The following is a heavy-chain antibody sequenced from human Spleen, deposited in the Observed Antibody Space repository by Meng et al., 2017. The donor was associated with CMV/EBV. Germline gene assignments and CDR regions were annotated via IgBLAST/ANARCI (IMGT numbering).Heavy chain of an antibody. CDR3: NTAIVSLDV. Sequence: GGSLRLSCAASGCTFSNAWMSWVRQAPGKGLEWVGRIKRKTDGGTTDYAAPVEGRFTISRDDSKNTLYLQMNSLKTEDTAVYYCNTAIVSLDVWGQGTTVTVSS. CDR1: GCTFSNAW. V-gene: IGHV3-15*01. J-gene: IGHJ6*02. D-gene: IGHD3-16*02. CDR2: IKRKTDGGTT.